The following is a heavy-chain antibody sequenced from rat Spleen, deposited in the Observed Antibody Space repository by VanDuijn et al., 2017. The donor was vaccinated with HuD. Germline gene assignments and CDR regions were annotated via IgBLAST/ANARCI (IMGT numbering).Heavy chain of an antibody. V-gene: IGHV5-29*01. CDR2: ISYDGSST. CDR1: GFTFSDYY. J-gene: IGHJ2*01. CDR3: ARGTGDY. D-gene: IGHD4-2*01. Sequence: EVQLVESDGGLVQPGRSLKLSCAASGFTFSDYYMAWVRQAPTKGLEWVATISYDGSSTYYRDSVKGRFTISRDNAKSTIYLQMDSLRSEDTATYYCARGTGDYWGQGVMVTVSS.